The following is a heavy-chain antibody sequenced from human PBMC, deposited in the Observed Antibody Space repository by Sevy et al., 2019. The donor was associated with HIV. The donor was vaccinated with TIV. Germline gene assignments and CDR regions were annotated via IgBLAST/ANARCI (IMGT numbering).Heavy chain of an antibody. CDR2: TYYRSKWYN. Sequence: SQTLSLTCAISGDSVSSNSAAWNWIRQSPSRGLEWLGRTYYRSKWYNDYAVSVKARITINPDTSKNQFSLQLNSVTPEDTAVYFCAREPYSSSWYGFEWFDPWGQGTLVTVSS. J-gene: IGHJ5*02. D-gene: IGHD6-13*01. CDR3: AREPYSSSWYGFEWFDP. CDR1: GDSVSSNSAA. V-gene: IGHV6-1*01.